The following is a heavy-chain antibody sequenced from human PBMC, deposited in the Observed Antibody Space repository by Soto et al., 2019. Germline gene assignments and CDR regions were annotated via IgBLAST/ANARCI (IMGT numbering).Heavy chain of an antibody. Sequence: EVQLLESGGGLVQPGGSLRLSCAASGFTFSSYAMSWVRQAPGKGLEWISAISGSGGSTYYADSVKGRFTISRDNPKNTLYLQMNSLRAEDTAVYYCAKDQKRYCSGGSCYSIGYYFDYWGQGTLVTVSS. CDR1: GFTFSSYA. CDR3: AKDQKRYCSGGSCYSIGYYFDY. CDR2: ISGSGGST. V-gene: IGHV3-23*01. J-gene: IGHJ4*02. D-gene: IGHD2-15*01.